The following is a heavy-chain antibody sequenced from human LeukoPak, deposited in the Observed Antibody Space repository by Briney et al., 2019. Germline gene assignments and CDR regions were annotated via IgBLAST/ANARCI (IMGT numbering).Heavy chain of an antibody. CDR3: ARGADVTYYYDSSGYRPTDAFDI. V-gene: IGHV4-61*02. CDR1: GGSISSGSYY. J-gene: IGHJ3*02. CDR2: IYTSGST. Sequence: PSETLSLTCTVSGGSISSGSYYWSWIRQPAGKGLEWIGRIYTSGSTNYDPSLKSRVTISVDTSKNQFSLKLSSVTAADTAVYYCARGADVTYYYDSSGYRPTDAFDIWGQGTMVTVSS. D-gene: IGHD3-22*01.